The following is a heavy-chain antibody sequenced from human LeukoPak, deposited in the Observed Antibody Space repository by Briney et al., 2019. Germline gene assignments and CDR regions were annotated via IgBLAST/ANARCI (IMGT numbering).Heavy chain of an antibody. D-gene: IGHD5-12*01. Sequence: PSETLSLTCTVSGGSIHSYWSWIRQPPGKGLEWIGYIYYSGSTKYNPSLKSRVTLSIDTSKNQFSLKLSSVTAADTAVYYCARDGYSGSDALWGQGILVTVSS. CDR1: GGSIHSY. CDR3: ARDGYSGSDAL. V-gene: IGHV4-59*01. CDR2: IYYSGST. J-gene: IGHJ4*02.